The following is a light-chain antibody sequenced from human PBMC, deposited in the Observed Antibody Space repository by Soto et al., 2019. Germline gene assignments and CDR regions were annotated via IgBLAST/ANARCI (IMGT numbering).Light chain of an antibody. CDR1: SSDVGSYTL. CDR3: CSYAGSSTYV. CDR2: EGS. V-gene: IGLV2-23*01. J-gene: IGLJ1*01. Sequence: QSVLTQPASVSGSPGQSITISCTGTSSDVGSYTLVSWYQQHPGKAPKLMIYEGSKRPSGVSNRFSGSKSGNTASLTISGLQAEDEADYYCCSYAGSSTYVFGTGTTLTVL.